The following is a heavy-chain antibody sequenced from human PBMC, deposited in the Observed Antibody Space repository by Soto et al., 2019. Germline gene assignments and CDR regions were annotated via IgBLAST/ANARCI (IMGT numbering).Heavy chain of an antibody. J-gene: IGHJ4*02. V-gene: IGHV3-30*18. CDR2: ISYDGSNK. CDR3: AKDRSFYSGYDSPGTFDY. CDR1: GFTFSSYG. Sequence: QTGGSLRLSCAASGFTFSSYGMHWVRQAPGKGLEWVAVISYDGSNKYYADSVKGRFTISRDNSKNTLYLQMNSLRAEDTAVYYCAKDRSFYSGYDSPGTFDYWGQGTLVTVSS. D-gene: IGHD5-12*01.